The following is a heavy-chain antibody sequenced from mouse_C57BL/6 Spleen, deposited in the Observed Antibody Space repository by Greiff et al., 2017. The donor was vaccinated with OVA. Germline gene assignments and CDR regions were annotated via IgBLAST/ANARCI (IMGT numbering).Heavy chain of an antibody. CDR1: GYTFTDYN. V-gene: IGHV1-18*01. CDR3: ARMMGLGRRYYFDY. Sequence: EVQLQQSGPELVKPGASVKIPCKASGYTFTDYNMDWVKQSHGKSLEWIGDINPNNGGTIYNQKFKGKATLTVDKSSSTAYMELRSLTSEDTAVYYCARMMGLGRRYYFDYWGQGTTLTVSS. CDR2: INPNNGGT. D-gene: IGHD4-1*01. J-gene: IGHJ2*01.